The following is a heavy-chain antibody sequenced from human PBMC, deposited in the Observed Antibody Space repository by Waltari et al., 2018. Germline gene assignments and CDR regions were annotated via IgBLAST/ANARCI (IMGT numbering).Heavy chain of an antibody. CDR3: TRTRYCSTTTCQVDWFYP. D-gene: IGHD2-2*01. CDR2: ISRDGGST. V-gene: IGHV3-74*01. J-gene: IGHJ5*02. Sequence: QAGGKGLVWLSRISRDGGSTSYAGSVKGRFTIARDNANKTLVLQMNSLRAEDTAVYYCTRTRYCSTTTCQVDWFYPWGQGTRVTVSS.